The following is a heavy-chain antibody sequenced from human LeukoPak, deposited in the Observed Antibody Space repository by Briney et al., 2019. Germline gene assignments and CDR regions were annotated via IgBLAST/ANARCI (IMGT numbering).Heavy chain of an antibody. V-gene: IGHV3-7*01. CDR3: ASSIVVVTPYYMDV. CDR2: IKQDGSEK. Sequence: GGSLRLSCAASGFTFSSYWMSWVRQAPGKGLEWVANIKQDGSEKYYVDSVKGRFTISRDNAKNSLYLQMNSLRAEDTAVYYCASSIVVVTPYYMDVWGKGTTVTISS. CDR1: GFTFSSYW. D-gene: IGHD3-22*01. J-gene: IGHJ6*03.